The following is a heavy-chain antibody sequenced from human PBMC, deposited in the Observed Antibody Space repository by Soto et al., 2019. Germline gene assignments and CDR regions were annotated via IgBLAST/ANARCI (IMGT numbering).Heavy chain of an antibody. CDR2: IIPIFGTA. V-gene: IGHV1-69*06. J-gene: IGHJ6*02. D-gene: IGHD2-2*01. CDR3: ARGDIVVVPAAEWYGMDV. Sequence: SVKVSCKASGYTFTSYDLNWVRQATGQGLEWMGGIIPIFGTANYAQKFQGRVTITADKSTSTAYMELSSLRSEDTAVYDCARGDIVVVPAAEWYGMDVWGQGTTVTVSS. CDR1: GYTFTSYD.